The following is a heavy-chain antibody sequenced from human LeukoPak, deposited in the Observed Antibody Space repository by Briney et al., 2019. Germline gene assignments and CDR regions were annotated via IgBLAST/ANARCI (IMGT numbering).Heavy chain of an antibody. J-gene: IGHJ4*02. Sequence: PSETLSLTCAVYGGSFNDYYWSWIRQPPGKGLEWIGEINHSGSTNYNPSLKSRVTISVDTSKNQFSLKLSSVTAADTAVYYCARHSRDGYNSPYYLDYWGQGTLVTVSS. V-gene: IGHV4-34*01. CDR1: GGSFNDYY. D-gene: IGHD5-24*01. CDR3: ARHSRDGYNSPYYLDY. CDR2: INHSGST.